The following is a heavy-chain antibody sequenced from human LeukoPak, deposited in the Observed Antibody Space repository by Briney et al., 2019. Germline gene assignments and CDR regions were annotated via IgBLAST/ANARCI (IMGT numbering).Heavy chain of an antibody. V-gene: IGHV3-23*01. CDR1: GFTFSSHG. Sequence: GGSLRLSCAASGFTFSSHGMNWVRQAPGKGMEWVSGISPNGVITYYADCVTGRFTISRENSKGTVYLQMNSLRPEDTAVYYCAKDDAWLQYGNWGRGTLVTVSS. CDR2: ISPNGVIT. CDR3: AKDDAWLQYGN. J-gene: IGHJ4*02. D-gene: IGHD5-24*01.